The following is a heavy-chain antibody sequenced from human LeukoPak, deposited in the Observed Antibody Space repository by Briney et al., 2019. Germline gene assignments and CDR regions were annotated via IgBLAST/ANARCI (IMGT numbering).Heavy chain of an antibody. J-gene: IGHJ4*02. CDR1: GDSISSSSYY. CDR2: IYYGEST. CDR3: ARLRIAVAGRIDY. D-gene: IGHD6-19*01. V-gene: IGHV4-39*07. Sequence: SETLSLTCIVSGDSISSSSYYWGWIRQPPGKGLEWIGSIYYGESTYYNPPLKSRVTISVDTSKNQFSLKLSSVTAADTAVYYCARLRIAVAGRIDYWGQGTLVTVSS.